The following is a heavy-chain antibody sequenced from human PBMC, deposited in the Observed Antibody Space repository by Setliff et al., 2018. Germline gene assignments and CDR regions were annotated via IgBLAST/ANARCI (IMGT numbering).Heavy chain of an antibody. CDR3: VKGSGFYDY. Sequence: GGSLRLSCAASGFTFSSYGMHWVRQAPGKGLEWVAVIWYDGVKKYHADSVKGRFTISRDSSKNTLYLQMNNLRAEDTATYYCVKGSGFYDYWGQGAPVTVSS. CDR2: IWYDGVKK. D-gene: IGHD3-22*01. J-gene: IGHJ4*02. CDR1: GFTFSSYG. V-gene: IGHV3-33*06.